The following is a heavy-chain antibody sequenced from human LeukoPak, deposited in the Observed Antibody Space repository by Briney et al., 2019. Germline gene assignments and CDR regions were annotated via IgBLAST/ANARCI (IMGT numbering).Heavy chain of an antibody. V-gene: IGHV4-34*01. CDR2: INHSRNT. CDR3: ASKYNFGEN. J-gene: IGHJ4*02. CDR1: GGSFSSYY. Sequence: SETLSLTCAVYGGSFSSYYWSWIRQPPGEGLEWIGEINHSRNTYYNPTLKSRVTISVDTSKNQFSLELNSVTAADTAVYYCASKYNFGENWGQGTLVTVSS. D-gene: IGHD1-1*01.